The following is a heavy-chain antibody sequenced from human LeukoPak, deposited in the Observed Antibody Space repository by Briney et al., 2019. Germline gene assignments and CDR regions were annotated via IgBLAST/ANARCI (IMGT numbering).Heavy chain of an antibody. Sequence: PSETLSLTCAVYGGSFSGYYRSWIRQPPGKGLEWIGEINHSGSTNYNPSLKSRVTISVDTSKNQFSLKLSSVTAADTAVYYCARRGGSSWYPFDYWGQGTLVSVSS. V-gene: IGHV4-34*01. J-gene: IGHJ4*02. D-gene: IGHD6-13*01. CDR1: GGSFSGYY. CDR3: ARRGGSSWYPFDY. CDR2: INHSGST.